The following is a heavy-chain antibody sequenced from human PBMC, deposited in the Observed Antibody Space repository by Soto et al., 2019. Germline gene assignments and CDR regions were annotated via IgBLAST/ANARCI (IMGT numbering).Heavy chain of an antibody. CDR1: GFTFSSYA. CDR3: ARNPLNFGVVPPGNFDY. V-gene: IGHV3-21*01. J-gene: IGHJ4*02. CDR2: ISSSSSYI. D-gene: IGHD3-3*01. Sequence: PGGSLRLSCAASGFTFSSYAMSWVRQAPGKGLEWVSSISSSSSYIYYADSVKGRFTISRDNAKNSLYLQMNSLRAEDTAVYYCARNPLNFGVVPPGNFDYWGQGTLVTVSS.